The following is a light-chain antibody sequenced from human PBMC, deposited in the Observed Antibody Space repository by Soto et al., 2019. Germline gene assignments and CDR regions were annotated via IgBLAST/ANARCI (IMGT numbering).Light chain of an antibody. Sequence: AIQMTQSPSSLSASVGDRVTITCRASQGIRDDLGWYQQKPGKAPKLLIYAASNLQSGVPSRFSGSGSGSDFTLIISSLQPEDFATYYCLQDYDYPYTFGQGTKLEIK. CDR1: QGIRDD. CDR3: LQDYDYPYT. V-gene: IGKV1-6*01. CDR2: AAS. J-gene: IGKJ2*01.